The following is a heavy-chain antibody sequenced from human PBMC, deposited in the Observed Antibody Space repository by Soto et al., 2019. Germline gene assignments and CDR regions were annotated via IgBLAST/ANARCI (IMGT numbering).Heavy chain of an antibody. CDR3: AAEEYSSSSDYYYYYMDV. V-gene: IGHV1-58*02. CDR1: GFTFTSSA. Sequence: SVKVSCKASGFTFTSSAMQWVRQARGQRLEWIGWIVVGSGNTNYAQKFQERVTITRDMSTSTAYMELSSLRSEDTAVYYCAAEEYSSSSDYYYYYMDVWGKGTTVTVSS. J-gene: IGHJ6*03. D-gene: IGHD6-6*01. CDR2: IVVGSGNT.